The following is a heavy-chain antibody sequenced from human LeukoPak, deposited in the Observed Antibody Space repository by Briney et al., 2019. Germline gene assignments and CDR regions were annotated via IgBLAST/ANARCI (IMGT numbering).Heavy chain of an antibody. V-gene: IGHV4-4*02. Sequence: TWETLSLTCGVSGGSITQTNYWTWVRQPPGKGLEWIGEVNLQGRTNYNPSLMGRVAISVDKSENHVSLQLTSVTAADTAVYYCARTGSTVTMLYPFDHWGQGTLVTVSS. CDR2: VNLQGRT. J-gene: IGHJ4*02. CDR1: GGSITQTNY. D-gene: IGHD4-17*01. CDR3: ARTGSTVTMLYPFDH.